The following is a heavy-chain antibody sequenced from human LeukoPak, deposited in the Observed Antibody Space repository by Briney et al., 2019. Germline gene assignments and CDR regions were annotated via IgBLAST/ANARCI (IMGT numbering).Heavy chain of an antibody. D-gene: IGHD3-22*01. CDR3: ARPGSSGYYPDY. J-gene: IGHJ4*02. Sequence: GGSLRLSCAASGFTFSSYGMSWVRQAPGKGLEWVSAISGSGGSTYYADSVKGRFTISRDNSKNTLYLQMNSLRAEDTAVYYCARPGSSGYYPDYWGQGTLVTVSS. V-gene: IGHV3-23*01. CDR1: GFTFSSYG. CDR2: ISGSGGST.